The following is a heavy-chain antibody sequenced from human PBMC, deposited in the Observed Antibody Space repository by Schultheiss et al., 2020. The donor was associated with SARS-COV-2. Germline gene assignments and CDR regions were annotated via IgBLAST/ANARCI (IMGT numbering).Heavy chain of an antibody. CDR3: AKDYYDSSGSPYYYGMDV. J-gene: IGHJ6*02. CDR1: GFTFSNYA. V-gene: IGHV3-23*01. Sequence: GGSLRLSCAASGFTFSNYAMTWVRQAPGKGLEWVSGINSDGSSTSYADSVKGRFTISRDNAKSSLHLQMNSLRVEDTAVYYCAKDYYDSSGSPYYYGMDVWGQGTTVTVSS. D-gene: IGHD3-22*01. CDR2: INSDGSST.